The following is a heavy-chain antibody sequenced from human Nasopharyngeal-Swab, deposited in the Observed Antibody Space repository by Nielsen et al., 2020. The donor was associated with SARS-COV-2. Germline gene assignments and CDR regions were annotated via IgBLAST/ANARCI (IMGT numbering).Heavy chain of an antibody. CDR1: GGSISSYY. V-gene: IGHV4-59*08. J-gene: IGHJ4*02. CDR3: ASSGSYLGADY. CDR2: IYYSGST. Sequence: GSLRLSCTVSGGSISSYYCSGIRQPPGKGLEWIGYIYYSGSTNYNPSLKSRVTISVDTSKNQLSLKLSSVTAADTAVYYCASSGSYLGADYWGQGTLVTVSS. D-gene: IGHD1-26*01.